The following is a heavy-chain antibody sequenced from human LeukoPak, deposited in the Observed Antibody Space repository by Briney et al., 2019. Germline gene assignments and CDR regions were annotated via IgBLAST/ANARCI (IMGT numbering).Heavy chain of an antibody. CDR2: INPNNGGT. D-gene: IGHD3-22*01. J-gene: IGHJ3*02. Sequence: ASVKVSCKASGYTFTGYYIHWVRQAPGQGLDWMGRINPNNGGTNYAQKFQGRVTMTRDMSMSTAYMELSRLRSDDTAVYYCAGEDNSSGYRPFDIWGQGAMVTVPS. CDR1: GYTFTGYY. CDR3: AGEDNSSGYRPFDI. V-gene: IGHV1-2*06.